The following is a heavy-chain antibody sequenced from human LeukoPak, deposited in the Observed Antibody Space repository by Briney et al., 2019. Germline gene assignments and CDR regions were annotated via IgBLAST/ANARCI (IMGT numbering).Heavy chain of an antibody. D-gene: IGHD3-16*01. CDR3: AREGLSSLGDMPFDY. Sequence: GGSLRLSCAASGFTFSSYSMNWVRQAPGKGLEWVSSISSSSSYTYSANSGKGQFTISRDNAKNSLYLQMNSLRAEDTAVYYCAREGLSSLGDMPFDYWGQGTLVTVSS. CDR2: ISSSSSYT. J-gene: IGHJ4*02. V-gene: IGHV3-21*01. CDR1: GFTFSSYS.